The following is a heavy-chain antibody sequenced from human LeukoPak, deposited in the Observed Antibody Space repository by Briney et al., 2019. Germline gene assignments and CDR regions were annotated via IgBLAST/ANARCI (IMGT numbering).Heavy chain of an antibody. CDR3: ARVYSGSYSQFDP. CDR1: GGSISGYY. D-gene: IGHD1-26*01. Sequence: SETLSLTCTVSGGSISGYYWSWLRQPPGKGLEWIAYIYYTGSTNYNPSLKSRVTISVDTSKNQFSLKLSSVTAADTAVYYCARVYSGSYSQFDPWGQGTLVTVSS. J-gene: IGHJ5*02. CDR2: IYYTGST. V-gene: IGHV4-59*01.